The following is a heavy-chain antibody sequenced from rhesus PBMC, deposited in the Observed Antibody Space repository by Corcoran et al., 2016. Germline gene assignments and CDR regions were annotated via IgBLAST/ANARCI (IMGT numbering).Heavy chain of an antibody. D-gene: IGHD3-34*01. J-gene: IGHJ4*01. V-gene: IGHV4-80*01. CDR1: GGSLSSYW. Sequence: QVQLQESGPGLVKPSETLSLTCAVSGGSLSSYWWSWIRQPPGKGLEGVGEINGNSGSTNYNPSLMSRVTISKDASKNQLSLKLSSVTAADTAVFYCARCPLGFFDYWGQGVLVTVSS. CDR3: ARCPLGFFDY. CDR2: INGNSGST.